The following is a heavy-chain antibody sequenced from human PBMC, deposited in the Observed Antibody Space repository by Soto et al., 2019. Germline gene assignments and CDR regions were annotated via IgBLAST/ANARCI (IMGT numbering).Heavy chain of an antibody. CDR2: INDSGGT. CDR1: GGSFSGYC. V-gene: IGHV4-34*01. Sequence: QVQLQQWGAGLLKPSETLSLNCAVYGGSFSGYCWSWIRQPPGKGLEWIGEINDSGGTNYNPSLKSRVSISVDTSKNQFSLNLSYVTAADTAVYHCARGRKAYSSSWYVDWGKGTLVTVSS. D-gene: IGHD6-13*01. J-gene: IGHJ4*02. CDR3: ARGRKAYSSSWYVD.